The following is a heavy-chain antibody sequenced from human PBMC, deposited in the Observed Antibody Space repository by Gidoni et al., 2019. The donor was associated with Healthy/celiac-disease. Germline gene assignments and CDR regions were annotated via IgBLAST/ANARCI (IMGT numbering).Heavy chain of an antibody. CDR2: IIPIFGTA. CDR3: ARGDIVVVVAATAIGYYDYGMDV. V-gene: IGHV1-69*01. Sequence: QVQLVQSGAEVKKPGSSVTVSCKASGGTFSSYAISWVRQAPGQGLEWMGGIIPIFGTANYAQKFQGRVTITADESTSTAYMELSSLRSEDTAVYYCARGDIVVVVAATAIGYYDYGMDVWGQGTTVTVSS. J-gene: IGHJ6*02. CDR1: GGTFSSYA. D-gene: IGHD2-15*01.